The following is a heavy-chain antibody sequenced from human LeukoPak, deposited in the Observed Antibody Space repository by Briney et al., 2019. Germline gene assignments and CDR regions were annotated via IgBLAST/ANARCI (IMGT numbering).Heavy chain of an antibody. J-gene: IGHJ3*02. V-gene: IGHV3-23*01. CDR2: ISGSGVST. Sequence: PGGSLRLSCAASGFTFSNYAMSWVRQAPGKGLEWVSGISGSGVSTYYADSVKGQFTISRDNSKNTLYLQMNSLRAEDTAVYYCAKDTDAFDIWGQGTMVTVSS. CDR1: GFTFSNYA. CDR3: AKDTDAFDI.